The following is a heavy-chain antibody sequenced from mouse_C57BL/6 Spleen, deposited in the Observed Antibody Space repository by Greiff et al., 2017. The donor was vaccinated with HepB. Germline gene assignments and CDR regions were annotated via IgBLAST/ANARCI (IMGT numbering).Heavy chain of an antibody. V-gene: IGHV1-19*01. CDR1: GYTFTDYY. Sequence: VQLQQSGPVLVKPGASVKMSCKASGYTFTDYYMNWVKQSHGKSLEWIGVINPYNGGTSYNQKFKGKATLTVDKSSSTAYMELNSLTSEDSAVYYCARYGYAMDYWGQGTSVTVSS. J-gene: IGHJ4*01. D-gene: IGHD1-1*01. CDR2: INPYNGGT. CDR3: ARYGYAMDY.